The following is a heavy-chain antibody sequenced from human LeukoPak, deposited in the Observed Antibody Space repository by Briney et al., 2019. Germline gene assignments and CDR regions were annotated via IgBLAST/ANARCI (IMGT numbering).Heavy chain of an antibody. CDR3: ASLPLRYYDFWSGYYPPAY. V-gene: IGHV4-34*01. D-gene: IGHD3-3*01. J-gene: IGHJ4*02. CDR1: GGSFSGYY. Sequence: SENLSLTCAVYGGSFSGYYWSWIRQPPGKGLEWIGEINHSGSTNYNPSLRSRVTISVDTSKNQFSLRLSSVTAADTAVYYCASLPLRYYDFWSGYYPPAYWGQGTLVTVSS. CDR2: INHSGST.